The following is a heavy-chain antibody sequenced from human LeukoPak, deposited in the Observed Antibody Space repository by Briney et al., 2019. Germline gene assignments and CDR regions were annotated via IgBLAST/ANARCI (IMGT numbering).Heavy chain of an antibody. CDR1: GFTFSGSA. CDR3: TPGGIAADY. Sequence: GGSLRLSCAGSGFTFSGSAMHWVRQASGKGLEWVGRIRSKANSYATAYAASVKGRFTISRDDSKNTAYLQMNSLKTEDTAVYYCTPGGIAADYWGQGTLVTVSS. CDR2: IRSKANSYAT. J-gene: IGHJ4*02. V-gene: IGHV3-73*01. D-gene: IGHD6-13*01.